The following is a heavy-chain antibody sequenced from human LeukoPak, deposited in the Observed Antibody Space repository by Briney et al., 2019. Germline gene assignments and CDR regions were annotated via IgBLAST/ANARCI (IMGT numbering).Heavy chain of an antibody. Sequence: PGRSLRLSCAASGFTFSSYGMHWVRQAPGKGLEWVAVIWYDGSNKYYADSVKGRFTISRDNSKNTLYLQMNSLRAEDTAVYYCARNDGDGYLDYWGQGTLVTVSS. CDR3: ARNDGDGYLDY. J-gene: IGHJ4*02. D-gene: IGHD4-17*01. CDR1: GFTFSSYG. V-gene: IGHV3-33*01. CDR2: IWYDGSNK.